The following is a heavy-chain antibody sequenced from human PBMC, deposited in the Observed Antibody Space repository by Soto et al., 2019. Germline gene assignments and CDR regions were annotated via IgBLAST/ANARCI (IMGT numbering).Heavy chain of an antibody. J-gene: IGHJ6*02. V-gene: IGHV4-4*07. D-gene: IGHD6-6*01. CDR1: GGSISGYY. Sequence: SETLSLTCTVSGGSISGYYWSWIRQPPGKGLEWIGRIFTSGNTNYNPSLRSRLTMSIDTSTNQVSLRLTSVTAADTAVYYCASGRLVSRYYGLDVWGQGTTVTVSS. CDR3: ASGRLVSRYYGLDV. CDR2: IFTSGNT.